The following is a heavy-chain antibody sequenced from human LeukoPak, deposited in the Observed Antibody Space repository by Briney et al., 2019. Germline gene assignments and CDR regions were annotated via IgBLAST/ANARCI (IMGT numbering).Heavy chain of an antibody. CDR2: IYYSGSP. Sequence: SETLSLTCIVSADSFGTYYWTWIRQPPGKGLEWLGYIYYSGSPNYNPSLKRRVTISLDTSKHQFTLNLSSVTAADTAVYYCARAPRGNFYDDSGYYYPFDYWGQGTLVTVSS. CDR3: ARAPRGNFYDDSGYYYPFDY. V-gene: IGHV4-59*12. D-gene: IGHD3-22*01. J-gene: IGHJ4*02. CDR1: ADSFGTYY.